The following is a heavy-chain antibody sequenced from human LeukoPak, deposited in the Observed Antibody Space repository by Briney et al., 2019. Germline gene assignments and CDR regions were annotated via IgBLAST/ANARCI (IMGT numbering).Heavy chain of an antibody. CDR2: ISYDGSNK. Sequence: GGSLRLSCAASGFTFSSYGMHWVRQAPGKGLEWVAVISYDGSNKYYADSVKGRFTISRDNSKNTLYLQMNSLRAEDTAVCYCAKVAVEYYYGSGSFDYWGQGTLVTVSS. CDR3: AKVAVEYYYGSGSFDY. J-gene: IGHJ4*02. D-gene: IGHD3-10*01. V-gene: IGHV3-30*18. CDR1: GFTFSSYG.